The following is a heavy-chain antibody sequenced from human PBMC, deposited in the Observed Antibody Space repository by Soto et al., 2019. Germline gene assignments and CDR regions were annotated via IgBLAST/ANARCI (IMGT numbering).Heavy chain of an antibody. Sequence: PGESLKISCRTSGYRFTSYWIAWVRQMPGKGLEWMGIIFPSDSDTRYSPSFQGQVTISADRSTSTVFLQWASLKASDNAMYFCARKDKSGYFNWFAPWGKGTLVTVSS. CDR3: ARKDKSGYFNWFAP. D-gene: IGHD3-22*01. V-gene: IGHV5-51*01. CDR1: GYRFTSYW. J-gene: IGHJ5*02. CDR2: IFPSDSDT.